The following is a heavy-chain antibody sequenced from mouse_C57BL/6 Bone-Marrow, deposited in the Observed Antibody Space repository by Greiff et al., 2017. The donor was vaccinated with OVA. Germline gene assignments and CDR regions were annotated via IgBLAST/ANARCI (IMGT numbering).Heavy chain of an antibody. J-gene: IGHJ3*01. CDR3: ARDDGYYLAWFAY. CDR2: LNTGSGGT. V-gene: IGHV1-54*01. CDR1: GYAFTNYL. D-gene: IGHD2-3*01. Sequence: QVHVKQSGAELVRPGTSVKVSCKASGYAFTNYLQEWVKQRPGPGLEWIGVLNTGSGGTNYNEKFKGKATLTADKSSSTAYMQLSSLTSEDSAVYFCARDDGYYLAWFAYWGQGTLVTVSA.